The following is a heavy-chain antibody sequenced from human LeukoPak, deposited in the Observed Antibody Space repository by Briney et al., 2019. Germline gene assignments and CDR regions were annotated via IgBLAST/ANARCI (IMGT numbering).Heavy chain of an antibody. V-gene: IGHV3-23*01. D-gene: IGHD1-26*01. CDR1: GFTFSSYA. Sequence: GGSLRLSCAASGFTFSSYAMSWVRQAPGKGLERLSDISGSGGSTYYADSVKGRFTISRDNSKNTLYLQMNSLRAEDTAVYYCARGGSYLSAFDIWGQGTMVTVSS. CDR3: ARGGSYLSAFDI. J-gene: IGHJ3*02. CDR2: ISGSGGST.